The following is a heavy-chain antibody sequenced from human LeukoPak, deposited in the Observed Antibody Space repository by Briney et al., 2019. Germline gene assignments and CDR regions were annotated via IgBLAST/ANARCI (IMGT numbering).Heavy chain of an antibody. Sequence: VKPSQTLSLTCTVSGGSISSGDYYWSWLRQPPGKGLEWIGYIYYSVSTYYNPSLKSRVTISVDTSKNQFSLKLSSVTAADTAVYYCARVPGTGYYYYMDVWGKGTTVTVSS. CDR1: GGSISSGDYY. D-gene: IGHD2-8*02. V-gene: IGHV4-30-4*08. J-gene: IGHJ6*03. CDR3: ARVPGTGYYYYMDV. CDR2: IYYSVST.